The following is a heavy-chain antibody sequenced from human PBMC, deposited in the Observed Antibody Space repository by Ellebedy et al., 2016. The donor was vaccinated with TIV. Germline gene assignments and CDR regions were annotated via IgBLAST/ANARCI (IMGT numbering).Heavy chain of an antibody. V-gene: IGHV3-23*01. J-gene: IGHJ4*02. D-gene: IGHD3-10*01. CDR2: IIHDGSVT. Sequence: GESLKISCAASGFTFISYAMTWVRQAPGKGLEWVSSIIHDGSVTYYADSVKGRFTISRDNSKKTLYLQMNSLRAEDTAVYYCASSRYHYYLGNTIFVYWGQGTLVTVAS. CDR1: GFTFISYA. CDR3: ASSRYHYYLGNTIFVY.